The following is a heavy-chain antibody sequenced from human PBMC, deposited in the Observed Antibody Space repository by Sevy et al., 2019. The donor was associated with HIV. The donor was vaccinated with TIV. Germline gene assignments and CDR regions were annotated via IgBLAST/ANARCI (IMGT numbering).Heavy chain of an antibody. CDR1: GFTFSSYA. V-gene: IGHV3-30-3*01. CDR3: ARDPGLRFLEWSFDY. J-gene: IGHJ4*02. Sequence: GGSLRLSCAASGFTFSSYAMHWVRQAPGKGLEWVAVISYDGSNKYYADSVKGRFTISRDNSKNTRYLQMNSLRAEDTAVYYCARDPGLRFLEWSFDYWGQGTLVTVSS. CDR2: ISYDGSNK. D-gene: IGHD3-3*01.